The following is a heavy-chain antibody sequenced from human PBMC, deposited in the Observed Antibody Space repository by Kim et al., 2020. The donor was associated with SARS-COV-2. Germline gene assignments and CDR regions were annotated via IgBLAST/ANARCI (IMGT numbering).Heavy chain of an antibody. D-gene: IGHD6-6*01. CDR3: ARGGSSSSYYYYYGMDV. Sequence: KSRVTISVDTSKNQFSLKLSSVTAADTAVYYCARGGSSSSYYYYYGMDVWGQGTTVTVSS. V-gene: IGHV4-59*09. J-gene: IGHJ6*02.